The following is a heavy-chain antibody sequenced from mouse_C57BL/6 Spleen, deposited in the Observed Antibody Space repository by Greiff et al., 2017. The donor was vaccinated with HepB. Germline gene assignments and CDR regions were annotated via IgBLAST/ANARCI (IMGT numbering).Heavy chain of an antibody. CDR1: GYSITSGYY. CDR2: ISYDGSN. V-gene: IGHV3-6*01. CDR3: ARDHDEGFDY. J-gene: IGHJ2*01. D-gene: IGHD2-12*01. Sequence: EVKLMESGPGLVKPSQSLSLTCSVTGYSITSGYYWNWIRQFPGNKLEWMGYISYDGSNNYNPSLKNRISITLDTSKNQFFLKLNSVTTEDTATYYCARDHDEGFDYWGQGTTLTVSS.